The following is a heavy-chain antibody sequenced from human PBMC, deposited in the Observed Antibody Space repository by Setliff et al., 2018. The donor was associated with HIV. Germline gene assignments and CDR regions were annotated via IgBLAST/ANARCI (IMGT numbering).Heavy chain of an antibody. J-gene: IGHJ4*02. CDR2: INPKSDGT. D-gene: IGHD3-22*01. CDR1: GYSFTDYY. V-gene: IGHV1-2*04. Sequence: ASVKVSCKASGYSFTDYYIHWVRQAPGQGLEWMGWINPKSDGTNYAQKFQGWSTMTRDTSISTDYMELSRLRSDDTAVYYCARGMDYYDTSGYYQYYFDYWGQGTLVTVSS. CDR3: ARGMDYYDTSGYYQYYFDY.